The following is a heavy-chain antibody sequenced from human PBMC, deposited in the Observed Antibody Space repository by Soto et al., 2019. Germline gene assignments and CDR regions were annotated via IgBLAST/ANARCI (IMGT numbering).Heavy chain of an antibody. D-gene: IGHD2-2*01. CDR1: GGTFSSYA. J-gene: IGHJ5*02. CDR2: IIPIFGTA. CDR3: AREGVIVVVPAAVYNWFDP. V-gene: IGHV1-69*13. Sequence: SVKVSCKASGGTFSSYAISWVRQAPGQGLEWMGGIIPIFGTANYAQKFQGRVTITADESTSTAYMELSSLRSEDTAVYYCAREGVIVVVPAAVYNWFDPWGQGTLVTVSS.